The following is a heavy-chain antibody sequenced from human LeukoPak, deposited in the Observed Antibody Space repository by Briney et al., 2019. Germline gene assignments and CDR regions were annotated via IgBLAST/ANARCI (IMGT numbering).Heavy chain of an antibody. J-gene: IGHJ3*02. Sequence: PSETLSLTCAVYGGSFSGYYWSWIRQPPGKGLEWIGEINHSGSTNYNPSLKSRVTISVDTSKNQFSLKLSSVTAADTAVYYCARESPPGYCSGGSCRIDAFDIWGQGTMVTVSS. D-gene: IGHD2-15*01. V-gene: IGHV4-34*01. CDR3: ARESPPGYCSGGSCRIDAFDI. CDR2: INHSGST. CDR1: GGSFSGYY.